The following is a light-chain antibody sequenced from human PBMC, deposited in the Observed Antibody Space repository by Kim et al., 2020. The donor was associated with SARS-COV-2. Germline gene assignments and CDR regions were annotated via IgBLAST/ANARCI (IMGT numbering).Light chain of an antibody. CDR3: SSFTSSSTYV. CDR2: DVS. CDR1: SSDVGGYNY. Sequence: QFALTQPASVSGSPGQSITISCTGTSSDVGGYNYVSWYQQPPGKAPKLMIYDVSKRPSGVSHRFSGSKSGNTASLTISGLQAGDEADYYCSSFTSSSTYVFGTGTKVTVL. V-gene: IGLV2-14*01. J-gene: IGLJ1*01.